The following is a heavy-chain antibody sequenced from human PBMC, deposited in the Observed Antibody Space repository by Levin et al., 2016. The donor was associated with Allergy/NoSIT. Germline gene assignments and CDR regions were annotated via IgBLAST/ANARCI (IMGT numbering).Heavy chain of an antibody. D-gene: IGHD2-8*01. CDR3: ASFTDALNYAMDV. V-gene: IGHV4-59*01. J-gene: IGHJ6*02. CDR2: IYHTGST. CDR1: GGPISSYY. Sequence: ESLKISCTVSGGPISSYYWSWIRQSPEKGLEWIGYIYHTGSTSYNPSLKSRVTISLDTSKNQFSLKLTSVTAADTAEYYCASFTDALNYAMDVWGQGTAVTVSS.